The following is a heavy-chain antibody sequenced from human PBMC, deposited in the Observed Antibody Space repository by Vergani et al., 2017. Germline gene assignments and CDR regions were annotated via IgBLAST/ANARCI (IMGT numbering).Heavy chain of an antibody. CDR1: GFNFNNYG. CDR3: VKDHPVFDE. J-gene: IGHJ4*02. Sequence: EVQLLESGGGLVQPGGSLRISCAASGFNFNNYGMSWVRQSPGKGLEWVSAINGGRTYYADSVKDRFTISRDISKNTLYLEMNSLSAEDTALYHCVKDHPVFDEWGRGTLVSVS. CDR2: INGGRT. V-gene: IGHV3-23*01.